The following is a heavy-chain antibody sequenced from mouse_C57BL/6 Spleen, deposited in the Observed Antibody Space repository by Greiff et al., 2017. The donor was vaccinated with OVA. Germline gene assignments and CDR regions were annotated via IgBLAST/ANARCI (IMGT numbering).Heavy chain of an antibody. J-gene: IGHJ1*03. CDR1: GYTFTSYW. D-gene: IGHD2-3*01. V-gene: IGHV1-52*01. CDR3: AGVYDGYYEGYFDV. CDR2: IDPSDSET. Sequence: QVQLQQPGAELVRPGSSVKLSCKASGYTFTSYWMHWVKQRPIQGLEWIGNIDPSDSETHYNQKFKDKATLTVDKSSSTAYMQLSSLTSEDSAVYYGAGVYDGYYEGYFDVWGTGTTVTVAS.